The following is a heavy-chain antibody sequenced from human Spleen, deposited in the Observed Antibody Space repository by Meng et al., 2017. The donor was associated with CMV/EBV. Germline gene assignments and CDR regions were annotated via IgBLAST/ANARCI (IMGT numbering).Heavy chain of an antibody. CDR1: GFSLSTSGMG. J-gene: IGHJ4*02. CDR2: IYWDDDK. CDR3: AHRDYCSGGTCTFDY. D-gene: IGHD2-15*01. Sequence: GFSLSTSGMGVGWIRQPPGKALEWLALIYWDDDKRYSPSLKSRLTITKDTSKNQVVLTMTSMDPVDTATYYCAHRDYCSGGTCTFDYWGQGTLVTVSS. V-gene: IGHV2-5*02.